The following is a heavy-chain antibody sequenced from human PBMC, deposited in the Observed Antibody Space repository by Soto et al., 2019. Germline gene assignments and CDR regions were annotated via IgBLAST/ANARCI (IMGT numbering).Heavy chain of an antibody. D-gene: IGHD4-17*01. J-gene: IGHJ4*01. V-gene: IGHV3-74*01. Sequence: EVPLVESGGGLVQPGGSLSLSCAASGFSFSSFWMHWVRQAPRKGLAWVSRVSEDGSSTHYADSVKGRFTISRDNAKNTLSLQMTSLRADDTAVYYCARGTYGEYGTPPDLWGQGVLVTVSS. CDR1: GFSFSSFW. CDR2: VSEDGSST. CDR3: ARGTYGEYGTPPDL.